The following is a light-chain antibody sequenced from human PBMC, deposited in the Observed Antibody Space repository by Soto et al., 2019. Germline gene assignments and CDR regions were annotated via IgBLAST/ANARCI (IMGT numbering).Light chain of an antibody. CDR2: DVS. V-gene: IGKV3-20*01. CDR1: QSVPKSY. CDR3: HLYAWSPLP. J-gene: IGKJ5*01. Sequence: IVLTQSPGTLSLSPGERATLSCRASQSVPKSYLGWYQQRPGQALRLLIYDVSNRATGIPDRFSGSESGTDYTLTISRLEPEDCAVYYCHLYAWSPLPFGQGTRLEIK.